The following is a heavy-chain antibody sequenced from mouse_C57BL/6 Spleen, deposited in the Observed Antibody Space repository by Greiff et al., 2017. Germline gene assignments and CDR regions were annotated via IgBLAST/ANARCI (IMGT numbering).Heavy chain of an antibody. V-gene: IGHV14-4*01. CDR1: GFNIKDDY. CDR3: TTDGNYRGFAY. Sequence: VQLKESGAELVRPGASVKLSCTASGFNIKDDYMHWVKQRPEQGLEWIGWIDPENGDTEYASKFQGKATITADTSSNTAYLQLSSLTSEDTAVYYCTTDGNYRGFAYWGQGTLVTVSA. CDR2: IDPENGDT. D-gene: IGHD2-1*01. J-gene: IGHJ3*01.